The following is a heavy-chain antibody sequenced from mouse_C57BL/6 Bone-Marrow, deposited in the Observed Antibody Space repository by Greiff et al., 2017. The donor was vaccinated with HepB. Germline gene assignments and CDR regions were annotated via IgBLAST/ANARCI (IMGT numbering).Heavy chain of an antibody. CDR3: TRPHTLREYFDY. J-gene: IGHJ2*01. CDR1: GYTFTDYE. CDR2: IDPETGGT. D-gene: IGHD1-1*01. V-gene: IGHV1-15*01. Sequence: VQLQQSGAELVRPGASVTLSCKASGYTFTDYEMHWVKQTPVHGLEWIGAIDPETGGTAYNQKFKGKAILTADKSSRTAYMELRSLTSEDSAVYYCTRPHTLREYFDYWGQGTTLTVSS.